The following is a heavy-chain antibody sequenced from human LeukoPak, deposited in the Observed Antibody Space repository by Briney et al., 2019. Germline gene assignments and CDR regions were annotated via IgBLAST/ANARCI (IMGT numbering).Heavy chain of an antibody. CDR3: ARDLTHYDYVWGSSAYLDY. J-gene: IGHJ4*02. CDR1: GYTFTSYY. Sequence: ASVEVSCKASGYTFTSYYMHWVRQAPGQGLEWMGIINPSGGSTSYAQKFQGRVTMTRDTSTSTVYMELSSLRSEDTAVYYCARDLTHYDYVWGSSAYLDYWGQGTLVTVSS. V-gene: IGHV1-46*01. CDR2: INPSGGST. D-gene: IGHD3-16*01.